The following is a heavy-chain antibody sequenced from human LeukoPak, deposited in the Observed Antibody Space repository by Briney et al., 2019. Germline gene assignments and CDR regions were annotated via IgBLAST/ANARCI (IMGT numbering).Heavy chain of an antibody. CDR2: IYYSGST. CDR1: GGSISSYY. V-gene: IGHV4-39*01. CDR3: ARQDYSSGWYS. Sequence: SETLSPTCTVSGGSISSYYWSWIRQPPGKGLEWIGSIYYSGSTYYNPSLKSRVTISVDTSKNQFSLKVSSVTAADTAVYYCARQDYSSGWYSWGQGTLVTVSS. J-gene: IGHJ4*02. D-gene: IGHD6-19*01.